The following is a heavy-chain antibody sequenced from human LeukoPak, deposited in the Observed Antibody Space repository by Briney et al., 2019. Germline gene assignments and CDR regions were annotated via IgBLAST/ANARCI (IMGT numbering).Heavy chain of an antibody. J-gene: IGHJ4*02. Sequence: SETLSLTCTVSGGSISSSSYYWGWIRQPPGKGLEWIGSIYYSGSTYYNPSLKSRVTISVDTSKNQFSLKLSSVTAADTAVYYCARQPLDIVGATSYFDYWGQGTLVTVSS. CDR3: ARQPLDIVGATSYFDY. D-gene: IGHD1-26*01. CDR2: IYYSGST. CDR1: GGSISSSSYY. V-gene: IGHV4-39*01.